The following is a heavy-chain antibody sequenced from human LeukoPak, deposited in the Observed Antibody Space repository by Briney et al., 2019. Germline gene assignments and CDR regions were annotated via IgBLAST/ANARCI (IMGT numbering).Heavy chain of an antibody. CDR3: ARDRDIVVVPAAKSREAVAGPYYYGMDV. V-gene: IGHV3-21*01. CDR2: ISSSSGYI. Sequence: PGGSLRLSCAASGFTFSSYSMNWVRQAPGKGLEWVSSISSSSGYIYYADSVKGRFTISRDNAKNSLYLQMNSLRAEDTAVYYCARDRDIVVVPAAKSREAVAGPYYYGMDVWGQGTTVTVSS. CDR1: GFTFSSYS. J-gene: IGHJ6*02. D-gene: IGHD2-2*01.